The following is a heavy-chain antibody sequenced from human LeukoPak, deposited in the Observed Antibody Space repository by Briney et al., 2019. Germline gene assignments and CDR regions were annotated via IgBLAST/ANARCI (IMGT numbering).Heavy chain of an antibody. Sequence: SETLSLTCTVSGGSISSYYWSWIRQPQGKGLEWIGYIYYSGSTNYNPSLKSRVTISVDTSKNQFSLKLSSVTAADTAVYYCARVGGSNYYYYGMDVWGQGTTVTVSS. V-gene: IGHV4-59*01. CDR2: IYYSGST. CDR3: ARVGGSNYYYYGMDV. J-gene: IGHJ6*02. CDR1: GGSISSYY. D-gene: IGHD3-10*01.